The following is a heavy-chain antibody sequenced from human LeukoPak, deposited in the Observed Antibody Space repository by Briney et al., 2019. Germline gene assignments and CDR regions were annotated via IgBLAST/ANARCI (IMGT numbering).Heavy chain of an antibody. D-gene: IGHD6-13*01. J-gene: IGHJ6*02. Sequence: SETLSLTCTVSGGSISSYYWSWIRQPPGKGLEWIGYIYYSGSTNYNPSLKSRVTISVDTSKNQFSLKLSSVTAADTAVYYCARVSSSSWYPDYYYYGMDVWGQGTTVTVSS. CDR2: IYYSGST. CDR1: GGSISSYY. V-gene: IGHV4-59*01. CDR3: ARVSSSSWYPDYYYYGMDV.